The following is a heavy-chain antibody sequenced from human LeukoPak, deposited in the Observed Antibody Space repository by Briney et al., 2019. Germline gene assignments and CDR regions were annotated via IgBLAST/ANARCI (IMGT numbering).Heavy chain of an antibody. Sequence: ASVKVSCKASGGTFSSYAISWVRQAPGQGLEWMGGIIPIFGTANYAQKFQGRVTITTDESTSTAYMELSSLRSEDTAVYYCARDPTAYCGGDCYSVSAFDIWGQGTMVTVSS. CDR2: IIPIFGTA. D-gene: IGHD2-21*02. J-gene: IGHJ3*02. CDR1: GGTFSSYA. V-gene: IGHV1-69*05. CDR3: ARDPTAYCGGDCYSVSAFDI.